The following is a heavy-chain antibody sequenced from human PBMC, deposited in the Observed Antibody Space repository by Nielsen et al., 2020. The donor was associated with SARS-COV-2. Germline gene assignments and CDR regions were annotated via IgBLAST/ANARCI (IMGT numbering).Heavy chain of an antibody. Sequence: GESLKISCAASGFTFSSYAMSWVRQAPGKGLEWVANIKEDGSQRNYVDYVKGRFTISRDNAKNSLYLQINSLRAEDTAVYYCARDPGWLQFDCWGQGTLVTVSS. CDR2: IKEDGSQR. D-gene: IGHD5-24*01. CDR3: ARDPGWLQFDC. CDR1: GFTFSSYA. V-gene: IGHV3-7*03. J-gene: IGHJ4*02.